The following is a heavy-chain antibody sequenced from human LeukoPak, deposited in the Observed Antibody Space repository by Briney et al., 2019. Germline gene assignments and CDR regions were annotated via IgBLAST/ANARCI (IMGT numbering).Heavy chain of an antibody. V-gene: IGHV4-34*01. J-gene: IGHJ4*02. CDR1: GGSFSGYY. Sequence: SETLSLTCAVYGGSFSGYYWSWIRQPPGKGLEWLGEINHSGSTNYNPSLKSRVTISVDTSKNQFSLKLSSVTAADTAVYYCARGQREDIVVVVAATALYYFDYWGQGTLVTVSS. CDR2: INHSGST. D-gene: IGHD2-15*01. CDR3: ARGQREDIVVVVAATALYYFDY.